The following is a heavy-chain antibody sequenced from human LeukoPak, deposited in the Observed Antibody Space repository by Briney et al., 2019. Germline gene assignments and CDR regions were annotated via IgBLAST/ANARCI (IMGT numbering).Heavy chain of an antibody. CDR2: IYSGGST. CDR3: AKIPGTYYYGSGSHRPDAFDI. CDR1: GFTVRSSY. J-gene: IGHJ3*02. Sequence: SGGSLRLSCAASGFTVRSSYMSWVRQAPGKGLEWVSIIYSGGSTFYADSVKGRFTISRDNSKNTLSLQMNSLRAEDTAVYYCAKIPGTYYYGSGSHRPDAFDIWGQGTMVTVSS. D-gene: IGHD3-10*01. V-gene: IGHV3-53*01.